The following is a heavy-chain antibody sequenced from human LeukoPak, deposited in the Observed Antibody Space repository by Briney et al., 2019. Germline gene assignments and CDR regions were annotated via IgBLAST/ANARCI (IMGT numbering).Heavy chain of an antibody. J-gene: IGHJ1*01. Sequence: GGSLRLSCAVSGFTLSSYNMNWVRQAPGKGLEWVSYIRNSGNTIYYADSVKGRFTISRDPAKKMLFLQMTSLRAEDTAVYYCTRDFYSSSWDWGQGTLVTVSS. D-gene: IGHD6-13*01. CDR2: IRNSGNTI. CDR1: GFTLSSYN. V-gene: IGHV3-48*01. CDR3: TRDFYSSSWD.